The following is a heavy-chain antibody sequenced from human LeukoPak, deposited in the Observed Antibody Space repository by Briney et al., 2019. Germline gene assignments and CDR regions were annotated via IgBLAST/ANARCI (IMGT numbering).Heavy chain of an antibody. CDR2: IWYDGSNK. D-gene: IGHD6-19*01. CDR1: GFTFSSYG. CDR3: ARDSGVAVAGTVDC. J-gene: IGHJ4*02. V-gene: IGHV3-33*01. Sequence: GGSLRLSCAASGFTFSSYGMHWVRQAPGKGLEWVAVIWYDGSNKYYADSVKGRFIISRDNSKNTLYLQMNSLRAEDTAVYYCARDSGVAVAGTVDCWGQGTLVTVSS.